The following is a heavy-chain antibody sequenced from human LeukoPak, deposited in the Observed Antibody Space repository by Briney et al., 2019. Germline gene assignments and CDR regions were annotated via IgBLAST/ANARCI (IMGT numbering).Heavy chain of an antibody. D-gene: IGHD1-1*01. CDR2: ISDSGGST. Sequence: GGSLRLSCAASGFTFSTYGMSWVRKAPGKGLKWVSVISDSGGSTNYADSVKGRFTISRDNSKNTLYLQMNSLRAEDTAVYYCATRDNKHLHYFDHWGQGTLVTVSS. V-gene: IGHV3-23*01. J-gene: IGHJ4*02. CDR3: ATRDNKHLHYFDH. CDR1: GFTFSTYG.